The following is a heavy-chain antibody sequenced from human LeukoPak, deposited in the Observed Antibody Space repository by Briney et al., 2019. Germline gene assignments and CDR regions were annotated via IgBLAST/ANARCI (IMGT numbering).Heavy chain of an antibody. J-gene: IGHJ4*02. CDR3: ARVTNSSSWSYYFDY. V-gene: IGHV1-18*01. D-gene: IGHD6-13*01. CDR2: ISAYNGNT. CDR1: GYTFTSYG. Sequence: ASVKVSCKASGYTFTSYGISWVRQAPGQGLEWMGWISAYNGNTNYAQKLQGRVTMTTDTSTSTAYMELRGLRSDDTAVYYCARVTNSSSWSYYFDYWGQGTLVTVSS.